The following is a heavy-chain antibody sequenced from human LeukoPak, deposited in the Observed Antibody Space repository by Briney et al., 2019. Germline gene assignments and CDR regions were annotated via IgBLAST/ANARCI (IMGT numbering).Heavy chain of an antibody. CDR1: GGSISSSSYY. V-gene: IGHV4-61*05. D-gene: IGHD1-26*01. J-gene: IGHJ4*02. CDR2: IYYSGST. CDR3: ARAAYSGSYHSDY. Sequence: SETLSLTCTVSGGSISSSSYYWGWIRQPPGKGLEWIGYIYYSGSTNYNPSLKSRVTISVDTSKNQFSLKLSSVTAADTAVYYCARAAYSGSYHSDYWGQGTLVTVSS.